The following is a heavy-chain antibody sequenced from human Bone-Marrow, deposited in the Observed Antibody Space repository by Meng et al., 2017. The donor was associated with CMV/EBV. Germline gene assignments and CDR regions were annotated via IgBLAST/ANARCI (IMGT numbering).Heavy chain of an antibody. D-gene: IGHD3-3*01. Sequence: WIAWVRQRPGRGLECMGFIYPGDSETKYSPSFEGQVVISADRALSTTYLEWDSLKASDTAMYYCATLRREGYYDFWSGYYKSPFDHWGQGTLVTVSS. CDR2: IYPGDSET. J-gene: IGHJ4*02. CDR1: W. CDR3: ATLRREGYYDFWSGYYKSPFDH. V-gene: IGHV5-51*01.